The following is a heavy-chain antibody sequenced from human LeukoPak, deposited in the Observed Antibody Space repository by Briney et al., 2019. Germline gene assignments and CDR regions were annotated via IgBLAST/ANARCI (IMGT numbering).Heavy chain of an antibody. Sequence: ASVKVSCKASGYTFTGYYMHWVRQAPGQGLEWMGWINPNSGGTNYAQKFQGRVTMTRDTSISTAYMELSRLRSDDTAVYYCARETRRDGYKSQGAFDIWGQGTMVTVSS. CDR3: ARETRRDGYKSQGAFDI. CDR2: INPNSGGT. V-gene: IGHV1-2*02. J-gene: IGHJ3*02. D-gene: IGHD5-24*01. CDR1: GYTFTGYY.